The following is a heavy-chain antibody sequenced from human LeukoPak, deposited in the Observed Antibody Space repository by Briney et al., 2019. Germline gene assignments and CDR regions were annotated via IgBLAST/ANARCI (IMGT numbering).Heavy chain of an antibody. CDR3: ARILSSEWYSPFDF. V-gene: IGHV1-2*02. CDR2: INPNTGGT. CDR1: GYTFTRHY. Sequence: ASVKVSCKTSGYTFTRHYIHWVRQAPGQGLEWMGWINPNTGGTFYAQKFQGSVILTRDTSINTAYMEQSRLRSDDTAIYYCARILSSEWYSPFDFWGQGTLVTVSS. D-gene: IGHD6-19*01. J-gene: IGHJ4*02.